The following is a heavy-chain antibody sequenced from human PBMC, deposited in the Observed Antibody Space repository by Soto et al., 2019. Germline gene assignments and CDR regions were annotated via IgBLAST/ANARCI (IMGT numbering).Heavy chain of an antibody. CDR3: ARDREYAHQPLDY. V-gene: IGHV3-21*01. D-gene: IGHD2-8*01. Sequence: GGSLRLSCAASGFTFSSYSMNWVRQAPGKGLEWVSSISSSSSYIYYADSVKGRFTISRDNAKNSLYLQMNSLRAEDTAVYYCARDREYAHQPLDYWGQGTLVTVSS. J-gene: IGHJ4*02. CDR1: GFTFSSYS. CDR2: ISSSSSYI.